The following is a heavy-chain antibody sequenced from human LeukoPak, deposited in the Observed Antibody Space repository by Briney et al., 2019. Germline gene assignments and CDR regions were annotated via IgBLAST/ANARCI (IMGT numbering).Heavy chain of an antibody. V-gene: IGHV4-38-2*02. J-gene: IGHJ6*03. CDR3: ARPNYDFWRGYMDV. CDR2: IYHSGST. D-gene: IGHD3-3*01. CDR1: GASISSYY. Sequence: PSETLSLTCTVSGASISSYYWSWIRQPAGKGLEWIGSIYHSGSTYYNPSLKSRVTISVDTSKNQFSLKLSSVTAADTAVYYCARPNYDFWRGYMDVWGKGTTVTVSS.